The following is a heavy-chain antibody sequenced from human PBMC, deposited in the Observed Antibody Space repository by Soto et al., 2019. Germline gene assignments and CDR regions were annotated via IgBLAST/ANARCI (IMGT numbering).Heavy chain of an antibody. CDR2: ISTFDGNT. CDR3: ARDNRSPTPPFRGDY. D-gene: IGHD3-16*01. V-gene: IGHV1-18*01. J-gene: IGHJ4*02. Sequence: QVQLVQSGPEVKKPGASVKVSCKASGYTFTSYGMSWVRQAPGQGLEWMGWISTFDGNTNYAEKLQGRLTMTTDTSTSTAYMELRSLRSDDTAVYYCARDNRSPTPPFRGDYWGQGTLVTVSS. CDR1: GYTFTSYG.